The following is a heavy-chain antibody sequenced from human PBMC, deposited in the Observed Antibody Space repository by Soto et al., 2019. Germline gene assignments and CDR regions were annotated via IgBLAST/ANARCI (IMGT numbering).Heavy chain of an antibody. CDR3: AISIAAAVDFDY. CDR2: ISAYNGNP. Sequence: QVQLVQSGAEVKKPGASVKVSCKASGYTFPSYGISWLRQAPGQGLEWIGWISAYNGNPNYAQKLQGRFTMTTDTSTSTAYRELRSLRSDDTAVYYCAISIAAAVDFDYWCQGTLVTVSS. J-gene: IGHJ4*02. CDR1: GYTFPSYG. D-gene: IGHD6-13*01. V-gene: IGHV1-18*01.